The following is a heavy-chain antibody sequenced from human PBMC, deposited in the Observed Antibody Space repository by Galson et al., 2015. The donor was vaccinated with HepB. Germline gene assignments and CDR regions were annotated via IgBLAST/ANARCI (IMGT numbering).Heavy chain of an antibody. V-gene: IGHV3-30*18. J-gene: IGHJ1*01. CDR3: ANSEDHYDSSGYPEYFQY. D-gene: IGHD3-22*01. CDR2: ISYDGSNK. CDR1: GFTFSSYG. Sequence: SLRLSCAASGFTFSSYGMHWVRQAPGKGLEWVAVISYDGSNKYCADSVKGRFTISRDNSKNTLYLQINSLRAEDTAVYYCANSEDHYDSSGYPEYFQYWGQGTLVTVSS.